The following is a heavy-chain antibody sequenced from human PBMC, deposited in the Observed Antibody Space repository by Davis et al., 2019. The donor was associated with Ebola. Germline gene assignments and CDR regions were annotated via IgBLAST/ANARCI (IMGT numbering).Heavy chain of an antibody. CDR1: GFTFSSYD. CDR2: IGTAGDS. D-gene: IGHD3-16*01. Sequence: GESLKISCAASGFTFSSYDMHWVRQVTGQGLEWVSGIGTAGDSYYPGSVKGRFTISRENAKNSLYLQMNSLRAEDTAVYYCSRGGRAGGPFDFWGQGTLVTVSS. V-gene: IGHV3-13*04. J-gene: IGHJ4*02. CDR3: SRGGRAGGPFDF.